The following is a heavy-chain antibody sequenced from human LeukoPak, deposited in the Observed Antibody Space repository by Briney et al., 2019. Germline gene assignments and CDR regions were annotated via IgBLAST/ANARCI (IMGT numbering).Heavy chain of an antibody. D-gene: IGHD3-9*01. CDR1: GFTFSSYS. Sequence: GGSLRLSCAASGFTFSSYSMNWVRQAPGKGLEWVSYISSSSSTIYYADSVKGRFTISRDNAKNSLYLQMNSLRAEDTAVYYCARDGRLHYDILTGYYMGPFDYWGQGTLVTVSS. CDR2: ISSSSSTI. J-gene: IGHJ4*02. CDR3: ARDGRLHYDILTGYYMGPFDY. V-gene: IGHV3-48*04.